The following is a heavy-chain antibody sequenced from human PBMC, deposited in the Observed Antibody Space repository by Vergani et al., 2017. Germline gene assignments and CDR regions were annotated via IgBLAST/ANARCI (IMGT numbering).Heavy chain of an antibody. Sequence: EVQLLESGGGLVQPGGSLRLSCAASGFTFSSYAMSWVRQAPGKGLEWVSAISGSGGSSYYADSVKGRFTISRDNSKNTLYLQMNSLRAEDTAVYYCARGGYSYGMVEYYFDYWGQGTLVTVSS. J-gene: IGHJ4*02. D-gene: IGHD5-18*01. CDR1: GFTFSSYA. V-gene: IGHV3-23*01. CDR3: ARGGYSYGMVEYYFDY. CDR2: ISGSGGSS.